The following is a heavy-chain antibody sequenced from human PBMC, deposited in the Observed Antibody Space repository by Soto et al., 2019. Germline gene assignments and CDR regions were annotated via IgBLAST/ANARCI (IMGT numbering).Heavy chain of an antibody. CDR1: GFTFSSYG. CDR3: AKDLKDSSSWWDYYYGMDV. CDR2: ISYDGSNK. J-gene: IGHJ6*02. V-gene: IGHV3-30*18. Sequence: GGSLRLSCAASGFTFSSYGMHWVRQAPGKGLEWVAVISYDGSNKYYADSVKGRFTISRDNSKNTLYLQMNSLRAEDTAVYYCAKDLKDSSSWWDYYYGMDVWGQGTTVTVSS. D-gene: IGHD6-13*01.